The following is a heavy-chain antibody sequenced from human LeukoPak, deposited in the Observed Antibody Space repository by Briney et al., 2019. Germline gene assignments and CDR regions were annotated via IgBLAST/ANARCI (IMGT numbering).Heavy chain of an antibody. CDR2: ISSSSSYI. CDR3: ARDDLYYYGSGSYYNVADY. CDR1: GFTFSSYR. D-gene: IGHD3-10*01. Sequence: PGGSLRLSCAASGFTFSSYRMSWVRQAPGKGLQWVSSISSSSSYIYYADSVKGRFTISRDNAKNSQYLQMNSLRAEDTAVYYCARDDLYYYGSGSYYNVADYWGQGTLVTVSS. J-gene: IGHJ4*02. V-gene: IGHV3-21*01.